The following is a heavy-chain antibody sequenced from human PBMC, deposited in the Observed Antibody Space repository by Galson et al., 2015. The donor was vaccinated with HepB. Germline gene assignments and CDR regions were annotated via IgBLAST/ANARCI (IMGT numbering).Heavy chain of an antibody. CDR2: ISAYNGNT. D-gene: IGHD2-15*01. Sequence: SVKVSCKASGGTFSSYTISWVRQAPGQGLEWMGWISAYNGNTNYAQKLQGRVTMTTDTSTSTAYMELRSLRSNDTAVYYCAISSGGSDAFDIWGQGTMVTVSS. V-gene: IGHV1-18*01. CDR1: GGTFSSYT. J-gene: IGHJ3*02. CDR3: AISSGGSDAFDI.